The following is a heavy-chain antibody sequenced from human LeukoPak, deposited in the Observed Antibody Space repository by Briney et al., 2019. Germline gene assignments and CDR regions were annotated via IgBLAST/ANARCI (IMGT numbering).Heavy chain of an antibody. Sequence: PGGSLRLSCAASGFTFSSYSMNWVRKAPGKGLEWVSSISSSSSYIYYADSVKGRFTISRDNAKNSLYLQMNSLRAEDTAVYYCARSPDYYGSGSYYGLAKNWGWGTYYFDYWGQGTLVTVSS. CDR1: GFTFSSYS. D-gene: IGHD3-10*01. CDR2: ISSSSSYI. V-gene: IGHV3-21*01. CDR3: ARSPDYYGSGSYYGLAKNWGWGTYYFDY. J-gene: IGHJ4*02.